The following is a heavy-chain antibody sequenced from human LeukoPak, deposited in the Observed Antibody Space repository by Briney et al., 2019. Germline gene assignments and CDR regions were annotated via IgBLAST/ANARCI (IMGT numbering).Heavy chain of an antibody. V-gene: IGHV3-15*01. CDR1: GFTFSNAW. J-gene: IGHJ4*02. Sequence: GGSLRLSCAASGFTFSNAWMSWVRQAPGKGLEWVCRIKSKTDGGTTDYAAPVKGRFTISRDDSKNTLYLQMNSLKTKDTAVYYCTTDPITYYDILTGYYLFDYWGQGTLVTVSS. CDR3: TTDPITYYDILTGYYLFDY. D-gene: IGHD3-9*01. CDR2: IKSKTDGGTT.